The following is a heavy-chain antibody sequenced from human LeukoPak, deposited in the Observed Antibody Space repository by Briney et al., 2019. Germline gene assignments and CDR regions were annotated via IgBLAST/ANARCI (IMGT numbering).Heavy chain of an antibody. V-gene: IGHV4-34*01. Sequence: SETLSLTCAVYGGSFSGYYRSWIRQPPGKGLEWIGEINHSGSTNYNPSLKSRVTMSVDRSKNRFSLRLSSVTAADTAVYYCARSLGYCTGTSCYYMDVWGKGTTVTVSS. CDR2: INHSGST. CDR3: ARSLGYCTGTSCYYMDV. CDR1: GGSFSGYY. J-gene: IGHJ6*03. D-gene: IGHD2-2*01.